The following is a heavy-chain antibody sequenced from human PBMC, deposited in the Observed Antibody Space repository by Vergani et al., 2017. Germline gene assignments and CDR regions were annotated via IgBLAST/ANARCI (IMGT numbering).Heavy chain of an antibody. CDR1: GFTFSSYE. Sequence: EVQLVESGGGLVQPGGSLRLSCAASGFTFSSYEMNWVRQAPGKGLEWVSYISSSGSTINYADSVKGRFTISRDNAKNSLYLQMNSLRAEDTAVYYCARRCYYDILTGSPLDYYMDVWGKGTTVTVSS. CDR2: ISSSGSTI. CDR3: ARRCYYDILTGSPLDYYMDV. D-gene: IGHD3-9*01. J-gene: IGHJ6*03. V-gene: IGHV3-48*03.